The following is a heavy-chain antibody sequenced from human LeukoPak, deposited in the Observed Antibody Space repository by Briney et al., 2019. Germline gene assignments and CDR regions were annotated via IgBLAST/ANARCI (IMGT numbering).Heavy chain of an antibody. CDR2: IIPILGIA. CDR3: AVATINYYYGMDV. V-gene: IGHV1-69*04. D-gene: IGHD5-24*01. Sequence: ASVKVSCKASGGTFSSYAISWVRQAPGQGLGWMGRIIPILGIANYAQKLQGRVTITADKSTSTAYMELSSLRSEDTAVYYCAVATINYYYGMDVWGQGTTVTVSS. J-gene: IGHJ6*02. CDR1: GGTFSSYA.